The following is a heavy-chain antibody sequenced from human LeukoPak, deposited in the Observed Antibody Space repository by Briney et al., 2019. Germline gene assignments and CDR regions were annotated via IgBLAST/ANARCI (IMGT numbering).Heavy chain of an antibody. D-gene: IGHD5-18*01. Sequence: GASVKVSCKASGYTFSSHAMHWVRQAPGQRLEWMGWVNAGNGKTKYSQKFQGRVTITRDTSASTAYMEVSSLRSEDTAVYYCARDVIDGRGYSYGYDYWGQGTLVTVSS. CDR1: GYTFSSHA. J-gene: IGHJ4*02. V-gene: IGHV1-3*01. CDR2: VNAGNGKT. CDR3: ARDVIDGRGYSYGYDY.